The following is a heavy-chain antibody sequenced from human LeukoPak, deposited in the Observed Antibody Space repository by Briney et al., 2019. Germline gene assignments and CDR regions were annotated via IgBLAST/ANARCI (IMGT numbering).Heavy chain of an antibody. CDR1: GYTFTGYH. CDR3: ARGCSSTTCYTSGFDY. J-gene: IGHJ4*02. Sequence: ASVKVSCKASGYTFTGYHVHWVRQAPGQGLEWMGWITPNSGGTNYAQKFQGRVIMTRDTSISTAYMELSSLRSDDTAVYYCARGCSSTTCYTSGFDYWGQGTLVTVSS. D-gene: IGHD2-2*02. CDR2: ITPNSGGT. V-gene: IGHV1-2*02.